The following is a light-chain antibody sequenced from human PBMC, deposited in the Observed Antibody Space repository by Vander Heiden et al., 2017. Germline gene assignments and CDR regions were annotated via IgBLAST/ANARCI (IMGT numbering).Light chain of an antibody. CDR3: MQALQTPRT. Sequence: DIVMTQSPLSLPVTPGEPASISCRSSQSLLHSNGYKYLDWYLQKPGQSPQVLIYLGSYRASGVPDRFSGSGSGTDFTLRISRVEAEDVGIYYCMQALQTPRTFGQGTKVEIK. CDR1: QSLLHSNGYKY. V-gene: IGKV2-28*01. J-gene: IGKJ1*01. CDR2: LGS.